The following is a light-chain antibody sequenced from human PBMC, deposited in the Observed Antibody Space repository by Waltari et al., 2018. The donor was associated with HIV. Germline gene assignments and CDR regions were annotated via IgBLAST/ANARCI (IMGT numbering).Light chain of an antibody. J-gene: IGLJ3*02. CDR3: AAWDDSLSAPWV. V-gene: IGLV1-47*01. CDR1: SSNIGSNY. Sequence: QSVLTQPPSASGTPGQRVTISCSGSSSNIGSNYVSWYQQLPGTAPKLLSYRNNQRPSGVPDRFSGSKSGTSASLAISGLRSEDEADYYCAAWDDSLSAPWVFGGGTKLTVL. CDR2: RNN.